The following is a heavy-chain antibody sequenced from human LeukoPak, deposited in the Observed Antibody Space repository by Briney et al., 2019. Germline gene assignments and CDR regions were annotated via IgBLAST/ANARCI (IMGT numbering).Heavy chain of an antibody. CDR2: ISGDEHST. D-gene: IGHD6-13*01. V-gene: IGHV3-64D*09. CDR1: GFTFSDYG. Sequence: GGSLRLSCSASGFTFSDYGMHWVRQAPGKGLEYVSAISGDEHSTYYADSLKGRFTISRDNSRKTLYLQMSSLRVEDTAVYYCARIAAAGTADYWGQGTLVTVSS. J-gene: IGHJ4*02. CDR3: ARIAAAGTADY.